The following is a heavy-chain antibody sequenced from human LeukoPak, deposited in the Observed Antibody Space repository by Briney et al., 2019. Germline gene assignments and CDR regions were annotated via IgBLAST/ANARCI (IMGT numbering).Heavy chain of an antibody. CDR2: ISAYNGNT. V-gene: IGHV1-18*01. CDR1: GGTFSIYA. CDR3: SSELIDGIAVAGRHAFDI. D-gene: IGHD6-19*01. J-gene: IGHJ3*02. Sequence: GASVTVSFTASGGTFSIYAISWVRQAPGQGLEWMGWISAYNGNTNYAQKLQGRVTMTTDTSTSTAYLELRSLRSDDTAVYYCSSELIDGIAVAGRHAFDIWGQGTMVTVSS.